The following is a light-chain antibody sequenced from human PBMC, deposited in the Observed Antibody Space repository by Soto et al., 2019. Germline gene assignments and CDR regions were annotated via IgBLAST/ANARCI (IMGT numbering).Light chain of an antibody. Sequence: DIQMTQSPSTLSASVGDRVTITCRASQSISSWLAWYQQKAGKAPNLLIYKASRLESGVPSRFSGSGSETEFTLTISGLQPGDSATYYCQQYNSYSPWTFGQGTKVDI. J-gene: IGKJ1*01. CDR1: QSISSW. CDR3: QQYNSYSPWT. V-gene: IGKV1-5*03. CDR2: KAS.